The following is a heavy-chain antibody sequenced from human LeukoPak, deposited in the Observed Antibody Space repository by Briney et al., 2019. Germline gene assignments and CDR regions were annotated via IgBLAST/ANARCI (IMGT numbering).Heavy chain of an antibody. V-gene: IGHV3-23*01. Sequence: ESLRLSCAASRFTFSSYAMSWVRQAPGKGLEWVSAISGSGGTTYNADSVKGRFTISRDNSKNTLYLQLNSLRAEDTAVYYCAKGAGNFDWSYHDYWGQGTLVTVSS. J-gene: IGHJ4*02. CDR3: AKGAGNFDWSYHDY. CDR2: ISGSGGTT. D-gene: IGHD3-9*01. CDR1: RFTFSSYA.